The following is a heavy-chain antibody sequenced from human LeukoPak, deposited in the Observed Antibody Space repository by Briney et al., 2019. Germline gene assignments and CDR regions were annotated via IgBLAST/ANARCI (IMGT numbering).Heavy chain of an antibody. Sequence: SVKVSCKASGGTLSSYAISWVRQAPGQGLEWMGGIIPIFGTANYAQKFQGRVTITADESTSTAYMELSSLRSEDTAVYYCARDIAGSPRDYYYGMDVWGKGTTVTVSS. D-gene: IGHD2-15*01. J-gene: IGHJ6*04. CDR1: GGTLSSYA. CDR2: IIPIFGTA. CDR3: ARDIAGSPRDYYYGMDV. V-gene: IGHV1-69*13.